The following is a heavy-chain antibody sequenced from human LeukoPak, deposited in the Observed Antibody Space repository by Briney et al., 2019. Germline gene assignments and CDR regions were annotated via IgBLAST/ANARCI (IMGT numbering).Heavy chain of an antibody. Sequence: ASVKVSCKASGGTFSSYAISWVRQAPGQGLEWMGRIIPIFGTANYAQKFQGRVTITTDESTSTAYMELSSLRSEDAAVYYCARDVGTMVRGGIDYWGQGTLVTVSS. CDR1: GGTFSSYA. V-gene: IGHV1-69*05. D-gene: IGHD3-10*01. CDR2: IIPIFGTA. J-gene: IGHJ4*02. CDR3: ARDVGTMVRGGIDY.